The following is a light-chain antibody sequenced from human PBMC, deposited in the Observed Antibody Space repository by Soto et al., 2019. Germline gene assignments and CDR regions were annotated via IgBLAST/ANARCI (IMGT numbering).Light chain of an antibody. V-gene: IGKV1-5*01. CDR2: DAS. J-gene: IGKJ1*01. CDR3: QQCYMGWT. Sequence: DIQMTQSPFTLSASVGDRFTITCRASQSIGRFLAWYQHQPGKAPKLLIYDASTLESGVPSRFSGTGSGTEFTFSITSLQPEDFGTYYCQQCYMGWTFGQGTKVDIK. CDR1: QSIGRF.